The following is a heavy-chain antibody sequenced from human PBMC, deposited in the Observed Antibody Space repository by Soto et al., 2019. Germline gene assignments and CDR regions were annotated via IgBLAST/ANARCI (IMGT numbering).Heavy chain of an antibody. D-gene: IGHD3-22*01. J-gene: IGHJ4*02. CDR2: IIPIFGTA. Sequence: SVKVSCKASGGAFSSYAISWVRQAPGQGLEWMGGIIPIFGTANYAQKFQGRVTITADKSTSTAYMELSSLRSEDTAVYYCARDRLPHYYDSSGHGFDYWGQGTLVTVSS. V-gene: IGHV1-69*06. CDR1: GGAFSSYA. CDR3: ARDRLPHYYDSSGHGFDY.